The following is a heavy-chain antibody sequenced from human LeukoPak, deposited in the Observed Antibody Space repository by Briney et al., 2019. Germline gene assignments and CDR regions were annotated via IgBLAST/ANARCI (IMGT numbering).Heavy chain of an antibody. CDR3: ARSLLGDAFDI. CDR1: GYSFTTYG. V-gene: IGHV1-18*01. J-gene: IGHJ3*02. CDR2: ISANNNNT. Sequence: GASVKVSCKASGYSFTTYGISWVRQAPGQGLEWMGWISANNNNTDNVQKLQGRVTMTTDTSTSTAYMELSRLRSDDTAVYYCARSLLGDAFDIWGQGTMVTVSS. D-gene: IGHD2-15*01.